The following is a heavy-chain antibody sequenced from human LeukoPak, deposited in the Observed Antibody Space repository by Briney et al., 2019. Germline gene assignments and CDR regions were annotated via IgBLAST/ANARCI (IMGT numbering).Heavy chain of an antibody. D-gene: IGHD3-3*01. CDR3: ARRATKPVLRFLVRNSGDAFDI. Sequence: SQTLSLTCTVSGGSISSGDYYWSWIRQPPGKGLEWIGFIYYSGTTYYNPSLKSRLTISVDTSKNQFSLKLSSVTAADTAVYYCARRATKPVLRFLVRNSGDAFDIWGQGTMVTVSS. V-gene: IGHV4-30-4*08. CDR1: GGSISSGDYY. J-gene: IGHJ3*02. CDR2: IYYSGTT.